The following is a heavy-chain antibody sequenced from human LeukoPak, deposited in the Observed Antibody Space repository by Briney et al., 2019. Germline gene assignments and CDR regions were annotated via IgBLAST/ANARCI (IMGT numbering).Heavy chain of an antibody. CDR1: GFTFSSFG. CDR2: IRYDGSDM. Sequence: AGGSLRLSCAASGFTFSSFGMHWVRQAPSKGLEWVAFIRYDGSDMYYADSVKGRFTISRENSNNALYLQMNSLRVEDTAVYYCARDLWGTIDYWGQGTLVAVSS. CDR3: ARDLWGTIDY. V-gene: IGHV3-30*02. J-gene: IGHJ4*02. D-gene: IGHD1-1*01.